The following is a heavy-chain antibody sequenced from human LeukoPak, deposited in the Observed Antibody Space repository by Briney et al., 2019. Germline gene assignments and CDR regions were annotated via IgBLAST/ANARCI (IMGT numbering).Heavy chain of an antibody. CDR1: GFTFTSDA. J-gene: IGHJ4*02. D-gene: IGHD3-10*01. V-gene: IGHV3-74*01. CDR2: INADGRAT. CDR3: VHGAPFEN. Sequence: GGSLRLSCAASGFTFTSDAMHWVRQAPGKGLLWVSRINADGRATAYADSVKGRFVISRDNDKNMLYLQLNNLRAEDTAVYYSVHGAPFENWGQGTLVTVSS.